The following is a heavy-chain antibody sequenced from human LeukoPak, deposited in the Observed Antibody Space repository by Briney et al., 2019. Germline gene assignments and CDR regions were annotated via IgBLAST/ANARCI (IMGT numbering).Heavy chain of an antibody. J-gene: IGHJ4*02. CDR3: ARDRDYYYDSSGYYIDC. CDR1: GFTFSSYS. V-gene: IGHV3-21*01. Sequence: PGGSLRLSCAASGFTFSSYSMNWVRQAPGKGLEWVSSISSSSSYIYYADSVKGRFTVSRDNAKNSLYLQMNSLRAEDTAVYYCARDRDYYYDSSGYYIDCWGQGTLVTVSS. CDR2: ISSSSSYI. D-gene: IGHD3-22*01.